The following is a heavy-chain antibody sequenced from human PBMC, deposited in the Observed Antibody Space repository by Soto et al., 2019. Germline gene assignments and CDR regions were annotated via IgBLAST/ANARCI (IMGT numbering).Heavy chain of an antibody. Sequence: QLQLQESGPGLVKPSETLSLTCTVSGGSISSSGYYWGWIRQPPGKGLEWIGSIYYSGDTYFYPSLRSRVTISVDTSTNQFSLKLSSVTAADTAMYYCVRGGRYYMQETYYFDYWGQGTLVTVSS. V-gene: IGHV4-39*01. CDR2: IYYSGDT. J-gene: IGHJ4*02. CDR1: GGSISSSGYY. CDR3: VRGGRYYMQETYYFDY. D-gene: IGHD3-10*01.